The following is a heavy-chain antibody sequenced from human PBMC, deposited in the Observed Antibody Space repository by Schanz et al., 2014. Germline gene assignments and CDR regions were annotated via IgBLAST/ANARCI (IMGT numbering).Heavy chain of an antibody. J-gene: IGHJ3*02. D-gene: IGHD7-27*01. V-gene: IGHV3-21*04. CDR1: GFTLTTYA. Sequence: VQMVESGGGVVQPGKSLRLACAVSGFTLTTYAMHWVRQAPGKGLEWVSSISSTSTYINYADSVKGRFTISRDNAKNSLYLEMTSLRGEDTAVYYCARENLNWEAFDIWGQGTVVTVSS. CDR2: ISSTSTYI. CDR3: ARENLNWEAFDI.